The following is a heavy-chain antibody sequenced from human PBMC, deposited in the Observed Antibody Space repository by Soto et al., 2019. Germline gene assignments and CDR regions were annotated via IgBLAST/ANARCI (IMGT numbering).Heavy chain of an antibody. CDR3: ACRGYCSGGSCYFPTLDV. CDR1: GGTFSSYA. CDR2: IIPIFGTA. Sequence: ASVKVSCKASGGTFSSYAISWVRQAPGQGLEWMGGIIPIFGTANYAQKFQGRVTITADESTSTAYMELGSLRSEDTAVYYCACRGYCSGGSCYFPTLDVWGQGTTVTVSS. D-gene: IGHD2-15*01. V-gene: IGHV1-69*13. J-gene: IGHJ6*02.